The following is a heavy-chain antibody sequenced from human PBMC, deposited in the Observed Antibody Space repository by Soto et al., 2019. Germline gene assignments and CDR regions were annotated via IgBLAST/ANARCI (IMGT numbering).Heavy chain of an antibody. D-gene: IGHD6-13*01. CDR1: GGTFSNYA. CDR3: ARELPPAPGSFREDALDI. V-gene: IGHV1-69*15. J-gene: IGHJ3*02. Sequence: QVQLVQSGDELKKPGSSVKVSCQASGGTFSNYAISWVRQAPGQGLEWMGKIIPIFGTTNYAQNFRGRVTITADEYTTTAYMELSSLRSDDTALYYCARELPPAPGSFREDALDIWGQGTMITVSS. CDR2: IIPIFGTT.